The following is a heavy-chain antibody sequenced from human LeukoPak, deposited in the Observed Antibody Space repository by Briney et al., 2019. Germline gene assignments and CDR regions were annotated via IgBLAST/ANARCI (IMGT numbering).Heavy chain of an antibody. CDR3: ARAPSWIQLWLLGY. J-gene: IGHJ4*02. Sequence: ASVKVSCKPSGYTFTSYGISWVRQAPGQGLEWMGWISAYNGNTNYAQKLQGRVTMTTDTSTSTAYMELRRLRSDDTAVYYCARAPSWIQLWLLGYWGQGTLVTVSS. D-gene: IGHD5-18*01. CDR2: ISAYNGNT. V-gene: IGHV1-18*04. CDR1: GYTFTSYG.